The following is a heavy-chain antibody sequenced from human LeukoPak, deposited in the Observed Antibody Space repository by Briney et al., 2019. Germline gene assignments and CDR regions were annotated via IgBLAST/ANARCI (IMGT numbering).Heavy chain of an antibody. Sequence: SGPTLVKPTQTLTLTCTFSAFSLSTSGVGVGWIRQPPGKALEWLALIYWNDDKRYSPLLKSRLTITKDTSKNQVVLTMINMDPVDTATYYCAHRFVHGDHDYWGQGTLVTVSS. CDR3: AHRFVHGDHDY. D-gene: IGHD4-17*01. CDR1: AFSLSTSGVG. CDR2: IYWNDDK. J-gene: IGHJ4*02. V-gene: IGHV2-5*01.